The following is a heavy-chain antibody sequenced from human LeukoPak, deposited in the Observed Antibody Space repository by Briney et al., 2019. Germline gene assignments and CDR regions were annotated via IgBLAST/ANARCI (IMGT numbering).Heavy chain of an antibody. CDR1: GFTFSDYY. J-gene: IGHJ4*02. V-gene: IGHV3-30*18. Sequence: PGGSLRLSCAASGFTFSDYYMSWIRQAPGKGLEWVAVISYDGSNKYYADSVKGRFTISRDNSKNTLYLQMNSLRAEDTAVYYCAKDLERYYYGSGSYYHDYWGQGTLVTVSS. D-gene: IGHD3-10*01. CDR3: AKDLERYYYGSGSYYHDY. CDR2: ISYDGSNK.